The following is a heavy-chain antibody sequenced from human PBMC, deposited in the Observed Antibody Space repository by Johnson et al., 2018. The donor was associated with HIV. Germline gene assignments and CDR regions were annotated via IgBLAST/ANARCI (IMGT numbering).Heavy chain of an antibody. J-gene: IGHJ3*02. Sequence: QVQLVESGGDVVQPGGSLRLSCAASGFTFNNYGMHWVRQAPGKGLGWVAFIRYDGSNKYYVDSVKGRFTISRDNAKNSLYLQMNSLRAEDTAVYYCARALGLEVCAFDIWGQGTMVTVSS. CDR2: IRYDGSNK. D-gene: IGHD2-8*01. CDR1: GFTFNNYG. V-gene: IGHV3-30*02. CDR3: ARALGLEVCAFDI.